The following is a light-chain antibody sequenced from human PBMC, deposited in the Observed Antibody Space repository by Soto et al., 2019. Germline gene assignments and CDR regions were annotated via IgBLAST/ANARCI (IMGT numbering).Light chain of an antibody. CDR3: STYTPSDLYV. CDR2: EVT. V-gene: IGLV2-14*01. CDR1: VIGGYHY. Sequence: QSALTQPASVSGSPGQSITISYTGSVIGGYHYVSWYQHHPGKAPRLIIYEVTNRPSGVSHRFSGSKSGDTASLTISGLQTEDESDYYCSTYTPSDLYVFGTGTKLTVL. J-gene: IGLJ1*01.